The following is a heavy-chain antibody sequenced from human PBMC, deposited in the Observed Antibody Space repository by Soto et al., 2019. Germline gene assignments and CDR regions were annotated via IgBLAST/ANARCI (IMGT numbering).Heavy chain of an antibody. D-gene: IGHD1-7*01. Sequence: EVQLVESGGGQVHPGGSLRLSCAASGFSFTHYRIHWVRQVPGKGLEWVCRVNADGSSTNYAGYAKGRFTISRDNSKNTAYLEMIKLRVDATALYYCAKAGDWNYVFDFWGQGTAVIVSS. J-gene: IGHJ4*02. CDR2: VNADGSST. V-gene: IGHV3-74*01. CDR3: AKAGDWNYVFDF. CDR1: GFSFTHYR.